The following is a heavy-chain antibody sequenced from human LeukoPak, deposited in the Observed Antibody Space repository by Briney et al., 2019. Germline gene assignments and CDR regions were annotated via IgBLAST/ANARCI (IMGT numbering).Heavy chain of an antibody. CDR2: ISSSSSYT. CDR3: ARDSRLDGDYEYYFYYGMDV. D-gene: IGHD4-17*01. CDR1: EFTFSDYY. Sequence: GGSLRLPCAASEFTFSDYYMNWIRQAPGKGLEWVSYISSSSSYTKYADSVKGRFTISRDNAKNSLYLQMNSLRAEDTAVYYCARDSRLDGDYEYYFYYGMDVWGKGTTVTVSS. J-gene: IGHJ6*04. V-gene: IGHV3-11*06.